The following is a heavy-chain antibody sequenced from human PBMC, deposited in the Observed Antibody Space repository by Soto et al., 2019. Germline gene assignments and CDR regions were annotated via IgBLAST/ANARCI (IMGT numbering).Heavy chain of an antibody. D-gene: IGHD3-16*01. J-gene: IGHJ4*02. Sequence: QVQLVQSGAEVKKPGASVKVSCKASGYTFNPYYIHWVRQAPGQGLEWMGWINPNSDVTGYAQSFQGRVTMTRDMSMTTAYMDLTRLRSDDTAVYYCVRVGLNRNYDFDFWGQGTLITVSS. CDR1: GYTFNPYY. CDR2: INPNSDVT. CDR3: VRVGLNRNYDFDF. V-gene: IGHV1-2*02.